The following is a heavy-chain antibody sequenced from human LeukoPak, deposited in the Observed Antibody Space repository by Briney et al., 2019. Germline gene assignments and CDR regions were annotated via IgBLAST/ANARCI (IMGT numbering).Heavy chain of an antibody. CDR3: TTDILFPLYYFDY. CDR1: GFTFSNAW. V-gene: IGHV3-15*01. Sequence: GGSLRLSCAASGFTFSNAWMSWVRQAPGKGLEWVGRIKSKTDGGTTDYAAPVKGRFTISRDDSKNTLYLQMNSLKTEDTAVYSCTTDILFPLYYFDYWGQGTLVTVSS. CDR2: IKSKTDGGTT. D-gene: IGHD2-21*01. J-gene: IGHJ4*02.